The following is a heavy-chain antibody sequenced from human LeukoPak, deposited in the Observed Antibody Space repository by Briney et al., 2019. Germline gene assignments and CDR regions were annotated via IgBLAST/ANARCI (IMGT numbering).Heavy chain of an antibody. CDR2: INPNSGGT. J-gene: IGHJ3*02. V-gene: IGHV1-2*04. CDR3: ARDGPHYDSSDSDAFDI. CDR1: GYTFTVYY. D-gene: IGHD3-22*01. Sequence: ASVKVSCKASGYTFTVYYMHWVRQAPGQGLEWMGWINPNSGGTNYAQKFQGWVTMTRDTSISTAYMELSRLRSDDTAVYYCARDGPHYDSSDSDAFDIWGQGTMVTVSS.